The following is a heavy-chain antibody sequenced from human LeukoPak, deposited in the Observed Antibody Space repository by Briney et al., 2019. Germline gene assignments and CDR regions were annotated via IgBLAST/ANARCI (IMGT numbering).Heavy chain of an antibody. CDR3: ARDSITGRFDP. D-gene: IGHD1-14*01. Sequence: GGSLRLSCAASGFTVSSNYMSWVRQAPGKGLEWVSVIYSGGSTYYADSVKGRFTISRDNSKSTLYLQMNSLRAEDTAVYYCARDSITGRFDPWGQGTLVTVSS. V-gene: IGHV3-53*01. CDR2: IYSGGST. J-gene: IGHJ5*02. CDR1: GFTVSSNY.